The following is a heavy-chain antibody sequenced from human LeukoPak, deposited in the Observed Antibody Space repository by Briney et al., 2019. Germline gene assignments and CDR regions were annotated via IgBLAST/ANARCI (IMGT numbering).Heavy chain of an antibody. Sequence: PSETLSLTCAVYGGSFSGYYWSWIRQPPGKGLEWIGEINHSGSTNYNPSLKSRVTISVDTSKNQFSLKLSSVTAADTAVYYCARDGAGITDYWGQGTLVTVSS. CDR3: ARDGAGITDY. D-gene: IGHD6-19*01. V-gene: IGHV4-34*01. CDR2: INHSGST. CDR1: GGSFSGYY. J-gene: IGHJ4*02.